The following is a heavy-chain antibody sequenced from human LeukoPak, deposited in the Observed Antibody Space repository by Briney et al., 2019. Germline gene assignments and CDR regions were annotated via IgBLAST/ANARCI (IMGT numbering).Heavy chain of an antibody. CDR3: ATWGYYDSSGYSPDFDY. V-gene: IGHV3-48*03. Sequence: PGGSLRLSCAASGFTFSSYEMNWVRQAPGKGLEWVSYISSSGSTIYYADSVKGRFTISRDSAKNSLYLQMNSLRAEDTAVYYCATWGYYDSSGYSPDFDYWGQGTLVTVSS. D-gene: IGHD3-22*01. J-gene: IGHJ4*02. CDR2: ISSSGSTI. CDR1: GFTFSSYE.